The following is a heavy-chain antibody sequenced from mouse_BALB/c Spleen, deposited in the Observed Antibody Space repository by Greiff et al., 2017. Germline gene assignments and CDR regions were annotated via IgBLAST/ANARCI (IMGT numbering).Heavy chain of an antibody. CDR3: AAGVVATRYFDV. Sequence: EVKLMESGPGLVKPSQSLSLTCSVTGYSITSGYYWNWIRQFPGNKLEWMGYISYDGSNNYNPSLKNRISITRDTSKNQFFLKLNSVTTEDTATYYCAAGVVATRYFDVWGAGTTVTVSS. J-gene: IGHJ1*01. V-gene: IGHV3-6*02. D-gene: IGHD1-1*01. CDR1: GYSITSGYY. CDR2: ISYDGSN.